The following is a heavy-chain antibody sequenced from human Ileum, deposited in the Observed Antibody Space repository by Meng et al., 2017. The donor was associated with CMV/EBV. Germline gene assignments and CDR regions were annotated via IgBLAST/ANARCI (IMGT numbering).Heavy chain of an antibody. CDR2: IYYSGSP. Sequence: ASGPGLGKPSQTLSLTCTVSGGSITSGNYYWSWIRQPPGRGLEWIGYIYYSGSPYYKPSLKSRVTISLDTSKNQFSLNLRSVTATDSAVYYCVRQVVAASFDYWGQGALVTVSS. D-gene: IGHD2-15*01. V-gene: IGHV4-30-4*08. J-gene: IGHJ4*02. CDR1: GGSITSGNYY. CDR3: VRQVVAASFDY.